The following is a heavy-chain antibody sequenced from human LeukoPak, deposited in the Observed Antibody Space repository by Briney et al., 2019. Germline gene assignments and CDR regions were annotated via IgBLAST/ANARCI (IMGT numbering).Heavy chain of an antibody. D-gene: IGHD1-26*01. Sequence: PGGSLRLSCAASGFSFSSYEMNWFRQAPGKGLEWISYISSSAGTIYYADSVKGRFTISRDNAKNSLYLQMNSLRAEDTAVYYCARGSSWFDPWGQGTLVTVSS. CDR1: GFSFSSYE. CDR2: ISSSAGTI. CDR3: ARGSSWFDP. V-gene: IGHV3-48*03. J-gene: IGHJ5*02.